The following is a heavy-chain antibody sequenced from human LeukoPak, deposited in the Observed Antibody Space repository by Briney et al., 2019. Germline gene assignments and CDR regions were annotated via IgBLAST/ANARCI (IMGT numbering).Heavy chain of an antibody. CDR2: ISNTGDII. CDR3: ARDRFGYGDYGLFDY. D-gene: IGHD4-17*01. CDR1: GFTFSNYE. Sequence: QPGGSLRLSCAASGFTFSNYEMNWVRQAPGKGLEWISHISNTGDIIHYADSVEGRFTISRDNAKKSLYLQMNSLRAEDTAVYYCARDRFGYGDYGLFDYWGQGTLVTVSS. J-gene: IGHJ4*02. V-gene: IGHV3-48*03.